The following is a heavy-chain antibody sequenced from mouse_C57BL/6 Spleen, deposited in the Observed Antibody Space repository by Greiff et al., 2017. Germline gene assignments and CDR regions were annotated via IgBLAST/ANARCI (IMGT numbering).Heavy chain of an antibody. V-gene: IGHV6-3*01. Sequence: EVMLVESGGGLVQPGGSMKLSCVASGFTFSNYWMNWVRQSPEKGLEWVAQISLKSDNYTTHYEESVIGRFTISRDESKSSVYLQMNNLRAEDTGIYYCTEDYEEYFDGWGTGTTVTVAS. CDR1: GFTFSNYW. CDR2: ISLKSDNYTT. J-gene: IGHJ1*03. D-gene: IGHD1-1*01. CDR3: TEDYEEYFDG.